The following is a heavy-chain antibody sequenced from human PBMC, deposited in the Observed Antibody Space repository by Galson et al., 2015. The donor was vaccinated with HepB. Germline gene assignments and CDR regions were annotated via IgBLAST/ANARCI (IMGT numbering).Heavy chain of an antibody. Sequence: SLRLSCAASRFTFSTYAMHWVRQAPGKGLEWLSFISSDGSSTYYTDSVKGRFTISRDNSKNTLYLQMVSLRVEDTATYYCATPYHTGDFDFWGQGTLVTVSS. J-gene: IGHJ4*02. D-gene: IGHD3-3*01. V-gene: IGHV3-30*14. CDR1: RFTFSTYA. CDR3: ATPYHTGDFDF. CDR2: ISSDGSST.